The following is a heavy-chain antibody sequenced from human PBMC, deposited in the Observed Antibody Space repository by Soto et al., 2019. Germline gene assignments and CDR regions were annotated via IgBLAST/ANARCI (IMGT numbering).Heavy chain of an antibody. CDR1: GGSISSYY. Sequence: ETLSLTCTVSGGSISSYYWSWIRQPPGKGLEWIGYIYYSGSTNYNPSLKSRVTISVDTSKNQFSLKLSSVTAADTAVYYCARVKVTTLDYWGQGTLVTVSS. CDR3: ARVKVTTLDY. CDR2: IYYSGST. D-gene: IGHD4-17*01. J-gene: IGHJ4*02. V-gene: IGHV4-59*01.